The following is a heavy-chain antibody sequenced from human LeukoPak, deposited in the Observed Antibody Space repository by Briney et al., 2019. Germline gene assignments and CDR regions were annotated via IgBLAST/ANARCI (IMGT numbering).Heavy chain of an antibody. CDR2: IIPIFGTA. CDR1: GGTFSSYA. J-gene: IGHJ6*03. CDR3: ASLRAKTGYYYYYMDV. Sequence: SVKVSCKASGGTFSSYAINWVRQAPGQGLELMGGIIPIFGTANYAQKFQGRVTITTDESKSTAYMELSSLRSEDTAVYYCASLRAKTGYYYYYMDVWGKGTTVTVSS. V-gene: IGHV1-69*05.